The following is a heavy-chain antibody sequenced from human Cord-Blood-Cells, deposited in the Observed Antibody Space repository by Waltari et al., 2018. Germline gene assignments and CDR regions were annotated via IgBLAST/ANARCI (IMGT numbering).Heavy chain of an antibody. Sequence: QVQLQESGPGLVKPSETLSLTCTVSGYPISSGYYWGWIRQPPGKGLEWIGSIYHSGSTYYNPSLKSRVTISVDTSKNQFSLKLSSVTAADTAVYYCARNSGSYELYYWGQGTLVTVSS. CDR2: IYHSGST. J-gene: IGHJ4*02. CDR1: GYPISSGYY. V-gene: IGHV4-38-2*02. D-gene: IGHD1-26*01. CDR3: ARNSGSYELYY.